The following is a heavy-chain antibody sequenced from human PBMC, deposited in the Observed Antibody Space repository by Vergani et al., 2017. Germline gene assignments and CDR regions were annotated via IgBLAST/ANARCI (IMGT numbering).Heavy chain of an antibody. CDR2: IYTSGST. CDR1: GGSISSGSYY. J-gene: IGHJ4*02. CDR3: ASTAYYYDSSGPGYFDY. D-gene: IGHD3-22*01. V-gene: IGHV4-61*02. Sequence: QVQLQESGPGLVKPSQTLSLTCTVSGGSISSGSYYWSWIRQPAGKGLEWIGRIYTSGSTNYNPSLKSRVTISVDTSKNQFSLKLSSVTAADTAVYYCASTAYYYDSSGPGYFDYWGQGTLVTVSS.